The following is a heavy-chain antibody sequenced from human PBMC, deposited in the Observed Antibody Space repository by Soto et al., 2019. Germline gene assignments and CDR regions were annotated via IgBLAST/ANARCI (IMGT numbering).Heavy chain of an antibody. D-gene: IGHD5-12*01. CDR2: IYYSGST. V-gene: IGHV4-59*01. J-gene: IGHJ3*02. Sequence: SETLSLTCTVSDGSISSYYWSWIRQPPGKGLEWIGYIYYSGSTNYNPSLKSRVTISVDTSKNQFSLKLSSVTAADTAVYYCARDDKVDIVAADAFDIWGQGTMVTVSS. CDR3: ARDDKVDIVAADAFDI. CDR1: DGSISSYY.